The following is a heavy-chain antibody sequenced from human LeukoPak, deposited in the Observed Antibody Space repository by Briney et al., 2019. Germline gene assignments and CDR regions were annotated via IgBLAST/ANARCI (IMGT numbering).Heavy chain of an antibody. CDR3: ARDSSGYYSPLDY. CDR2: IKQDGSEK. D-gene: IGHD3-22*01. CDR1: GFTFSSYG. Sequence: PGGSLRLSCSAPGFTFSSYGMNWVRQAPGKGLEWVANIKQDGSEKYYVDSVKGRFTISRDNAKNSLYLQMNSLRAEDTAVYYCARDSSGYYSPLDYWGQGTLVTVSS. V-gene: IGHV3-7*03. J-gene: IGHJ4*02.